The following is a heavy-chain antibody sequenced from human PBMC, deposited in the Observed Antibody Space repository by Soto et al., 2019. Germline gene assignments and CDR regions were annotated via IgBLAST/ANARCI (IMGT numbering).Heavy chain of an antibody. CDR2: IYYSGST. CDR1: GGSISSSSYY. D-gene: IGHD3-9*01. Sequence: SETLSLTCTVSGGSISSSSYYWGWIRQPPGKGLEWIGSIYYSGSTYYNPSLKSRVTISVDTSKNQFSLKLSSVTAADTAVYFCVRHVLRYFDWLPDPYGMDVWGQGTTVTVSS. J-gene: IGHJ6*02. CDR3: VRHVLRYFDWLPDPYGMDV. V-gene: IGHV4-39*01.